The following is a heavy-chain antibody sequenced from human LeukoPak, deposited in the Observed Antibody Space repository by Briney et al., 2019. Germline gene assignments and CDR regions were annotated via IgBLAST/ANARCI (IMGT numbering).Heavy chain of an antibody. CDR1: GFTFSSYS. CDR2: ISSSSSDI. D-gene: IGHD1-26*01. V-gene: IGHV3-21*01. Sequence: GGSLRLSCAASGFTFSSYSMNWVRQAPGKGLEWVSSISSSSSDIYYVHSVKGRFTISRDNAKNSLYLQMNSLRVEDTAIYYCARQLRGSQDYWGQGTLVTVSS. CDR3: ARQLRGSQDY. J-gene: IGHJ4*02.